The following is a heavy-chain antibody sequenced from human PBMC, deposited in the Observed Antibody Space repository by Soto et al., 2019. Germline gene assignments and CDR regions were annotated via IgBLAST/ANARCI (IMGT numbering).Heavy chain of an antibody. D-gene: IGHD5-12*01. CDR2: ISWNSGSI. CDR1: GFTFDDYA. Sequence: EVQLVESGGGLVQPGRSLRLSCAASGFTFDDYAMHWVRQAPGKGLEWVSGISWNSGSIGYADSVKGRFTISRDNAKNSLYLQMNSLRAEDTALYYCAKVLYSGYDFNAFDTWGQGTMVTVSS. V-gene: IGHV3-9*01. CDR3: AKVLYSGYDFNAFDT. J-gene: IGHJ3*02.